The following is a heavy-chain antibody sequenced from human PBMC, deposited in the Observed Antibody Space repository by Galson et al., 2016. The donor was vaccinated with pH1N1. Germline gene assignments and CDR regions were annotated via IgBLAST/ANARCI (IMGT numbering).Heavy chain of an antibody. CDR2: LNYIGENI. Sequence: SLRLSCAASGFTFGDYGMTWVRHVPGKGLEWVASLNYIGENIAYADSVKGRFTISRDNARSSLYLQMNSLRAEDTAFYYCTRRPGIAVPGLLDYWGQGTLVTVSS. CDR3: TRRPGIAVPGLLDY. V-gene: IGHV3-20*04. CDR1: GFTFGDYG. D-gene: IGHD6-19*01. J-gene: IGHJ4*02.